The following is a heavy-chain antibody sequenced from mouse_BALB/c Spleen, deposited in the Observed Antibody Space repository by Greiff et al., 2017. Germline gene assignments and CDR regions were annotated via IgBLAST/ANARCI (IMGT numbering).Heavy chain of an antibody. J-gene: IGHJ4*01. CDR3: ARSPSGDYYAMDY. V-gene: IGHV5-6*01. CDR2: ISSGGSYT. D-gene: IGHD6-1*01. CDR1: GFTFSSYG. Sequence: EVKLMESGGDLVKPGGSLKLSCAASGFTFSSYGMSWVRQTPDKRLEWVATISSGGSYTYYPDSVKGRFTISRDNAKNTLYLQMSSLKSEDTAMYYCARSPSGDYYAMDYWGQGTSVTVSS.